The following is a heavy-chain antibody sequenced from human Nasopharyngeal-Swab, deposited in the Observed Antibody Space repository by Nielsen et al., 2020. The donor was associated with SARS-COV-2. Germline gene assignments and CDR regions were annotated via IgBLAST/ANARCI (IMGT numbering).Heavy chain of an antibody. CDR2: IYPGDSDT. D-gene: IGHD6-13*01. V-gene: IGHV5-51*01. CDR1: GYSFTSYW. J-gene: IGHJ6*02. Sequence: KVSCKGSGYSFTSYWIGWVRQMPGKGLEWMGIIYPGDSDTRYSPSFQGQVTISADKSISTAYLQWSSLKASDTAMYYCARRSSTLGDYYYGMDVWGQGTTVTVSS. CDR3: ARRSSTLGDYYYGMDV.